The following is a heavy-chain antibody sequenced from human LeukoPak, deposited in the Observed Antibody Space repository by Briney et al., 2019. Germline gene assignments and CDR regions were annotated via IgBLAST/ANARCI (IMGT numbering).Heavy chain of an antibody. D-gene: IGHD2-15*01. V-gene: IGHV3-53*01. J-gene: IGHJ4*02. CDR3: ARDPAVVGFFDY. CDR2: IYSGGST. CDR1: GFTVSSNY. Sequence: AGGSLRLSCAASGFTVSSNYMSWVRQAPGKGLEWVSVIYSGGSTYYADSVKGRFTISRDNAKNSLYLQMNSLRAEDTAVYYCARDPAVVGFFDYWGQGTLVTVSS.